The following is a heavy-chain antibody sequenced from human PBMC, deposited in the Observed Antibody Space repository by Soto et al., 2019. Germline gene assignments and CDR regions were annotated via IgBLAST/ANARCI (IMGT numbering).Heavy chain of an antibody. D-gene: IGHD6-13*01. J-gene: IGHJ4*02. CDR2: INHSGST. Sequence: SETLSLTCAVYGGSFSGYYWSWIRQPPGKGLEWIGEINHSGSTNYNPSLKSRVTISVDTSKNQFSLKLSSVTAADTAVYYCASDDPGYSSSWSPLFPFDYWGQGTLVTVSS. CDR3: ASDDPGYSSSWSPLFPFDY. CDR1: GGSFSGYY. V-gene: IGHV4-34*01.